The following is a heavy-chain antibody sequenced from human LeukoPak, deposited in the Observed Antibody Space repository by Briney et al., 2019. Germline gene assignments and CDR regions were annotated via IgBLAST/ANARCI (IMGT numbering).Heavy chain of an antibody. V-gene: IGHV1-69*04. CDR1: GGTFSSYA. Sequence: ASVKVSCKASGGTFSSYAISWVRQAPGQGVEWMGRIIPILGIANYAQKFQGRVTITADKSTSTAYMELSSLRSEDTAVYYCARERAITIFGVPRYWGQGTLVTVSS. D-gene: IGHD3-3*01. CDR3: ARERAITIFGVPRY. CDR2: IIPILGIA. J-gene: IGHJ4*02.